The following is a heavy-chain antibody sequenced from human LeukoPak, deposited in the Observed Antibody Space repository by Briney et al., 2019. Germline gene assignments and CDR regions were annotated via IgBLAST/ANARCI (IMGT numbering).Heavy chain of an antibody. J-gene: IGHJ4*02. CDR1: GYSFTGYY. D-gene: IGHD1-26*01. CDR3: ARAIEYSGSYWWIDY. Sequence: ASVKVSCKASGYSFTGYYIHWVRQAPGQGLEWMGWISAYNGNTNYAQKLQGRVTMTTDTSTSTAYMELRSLRSDDTAVYYCARAIEYSGSYWWIDYWGQGTLVTVSS. V-gene: IGHV1-18*04. CDR2: ISAYNGNT.